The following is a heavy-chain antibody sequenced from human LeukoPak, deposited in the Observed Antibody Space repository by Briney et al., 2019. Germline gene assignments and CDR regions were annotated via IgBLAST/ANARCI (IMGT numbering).Heavy chain of an antibody. CDR2: INAGNGNT. CDR3: ASCRSSYYYDSSGPFDY. V-gene: IGHV1-3*01. Sequence: ASVKVSCTASGYTFTSYAMHWVRQAPGQRLEWMGWINAGNGNTKYSQKFQGRVTITRDTSASTAYMELSSLRSEDTAVYYCASCRSSYYYDSSGPFDYWGQGTLVTVSS. J-gene: IGHJ4*02. CDR1: GYTFTSYA. D-gene: IGHD3-22*01.